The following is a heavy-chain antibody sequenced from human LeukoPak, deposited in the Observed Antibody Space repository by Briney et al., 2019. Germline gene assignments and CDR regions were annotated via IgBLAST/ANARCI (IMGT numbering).Heavy chain of an antibody. V-gene: IGHV3-64*01. CDR2: ISTNGDST. D-gene: IGHD3-22*01. Sequence: GGSLRLSCAASGFTFSSYSMRWVRQAPGKGLEFVSAISTNGDSTYYANSVKGRFTISRDNSKNTLYLQMGSLRAEDMAVYYCARVGPADIYYASSGLDYWGQGTLVTVSS. CDR3: ARVGPADIYYASSGLDY. J-gene: IGHJ4*02. CDR1: GFTFSSYS.